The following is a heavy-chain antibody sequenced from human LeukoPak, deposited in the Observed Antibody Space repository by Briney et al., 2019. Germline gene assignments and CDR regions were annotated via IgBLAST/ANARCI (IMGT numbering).Heavy chain of an antibody. D-gene: IGHD4-17*01. Sequence: SETLSLTCAVYGGSFSGYYWSWIRQPPGKGLEWIGEINHSGSTNYNPSLKSRVTISVDTSKNQFSLKLSSVTAADTAVYYCASGTVNTIDYWGQGTLVTVSS. CDR1: GGSFSGYY. J-gene: IGHJ4*02. V-gene: IGHV4-34*01. CDR2: INHSGST. CDR3: ASGTVNTIDY.